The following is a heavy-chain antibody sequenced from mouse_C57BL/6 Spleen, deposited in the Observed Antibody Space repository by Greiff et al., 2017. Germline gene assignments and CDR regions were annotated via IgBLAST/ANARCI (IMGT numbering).Heavy chain of an antibody. CDR3: ARDPVKGFAY. CDR1: GFTFSSYA. D-gene: IGHD2-2*01. Sequence: EVKLVESGGGLVKPGGSLKLSCAASGFTFSSYAMSWVRQTPEKRLEWVATISDGGSYTYYPDNVKGRFTISIDNAKNTLYLQMSHLKSEDTAMYYCARDPVKGFAYWGQGTLVTVSA. V-gene: IGHV5-4*01. CDR2: ISDGGSYT. J-gene: IGHJ3*01.